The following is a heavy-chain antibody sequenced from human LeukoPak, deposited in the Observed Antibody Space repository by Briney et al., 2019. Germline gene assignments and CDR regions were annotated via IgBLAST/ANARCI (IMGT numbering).Heavy chain of an antibody. CDR3: ARHSGYDYDYFDY. D-gene: IGHD5-12*01. CDR1: GGTFSSYA. J-gene: IGHJ4*02. Sequence: SVKVSCTASGGTFSSYAISWVRQAPGQGLEWMGGIIPIFGTANYAQKFQGRVTITADESTSTAYMELSSLRSEDTAVYYCARHSGYDYDYFDYWGQGTLVTVSS. CDR2: IIPIFGTA. V-gene: IGHV1-69*13.